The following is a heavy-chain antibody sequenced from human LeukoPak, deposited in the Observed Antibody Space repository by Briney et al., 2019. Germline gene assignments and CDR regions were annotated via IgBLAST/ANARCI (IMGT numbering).Heavy chain of an antibody. Sequence: GGSLRLSCAASGFTFSSYEMNWVRQAPGKGLEWVPYITSSGSIIYYADSVKGRFTISRDNAKNSLFLQMNSLRAEDTAVYYCARSGLPGIAVAADFDYWGQGTLVTVSS. CDR2: ITSSGSII. CDR3: ARSGLPGIAVAADFDY. V-gene: IGHV3-48*03. CDR1: GFTFSSYE. D-gene: IGHD6-19*01. J-gene: IGHJ4*02.